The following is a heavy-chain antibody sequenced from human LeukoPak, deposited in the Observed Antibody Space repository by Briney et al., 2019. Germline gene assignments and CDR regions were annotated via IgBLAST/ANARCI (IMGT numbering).Heavy chain of an antibody. J-gene: IGHJ4*02. Sequence: SVKVSCKASGGTFSSYAISWVRQAPGQGLEWMGGIIPIFGTANYAQKFQGRVTITADESTSTAYMELSRLRSDDTAVYYCARGWIQLWSDLDYWGQGTLVTVSS. CDR2: IIPIFGTA. V-gene: IGHV1-69*01. CDR3: ARGWIQLWSDLDY. CDR1: GGTFSSYA. D-gene: IGHD5-18*01.